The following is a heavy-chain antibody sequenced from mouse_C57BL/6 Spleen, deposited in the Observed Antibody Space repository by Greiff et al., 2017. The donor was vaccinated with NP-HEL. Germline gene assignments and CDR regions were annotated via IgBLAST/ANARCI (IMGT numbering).Heavy chain of an antibody. Sequence: VQLQQSGAELVRPGASVTLSCKASGYTFTDYEMHWVKQTPVHGLEWIGAIDPETGGTAYNQKFKGKAILTADKSSSTAYMELRSLTSEDSAVYYCTRWDYGSSKAMDYWGQGTSVTVSS. J-gene: IGHJ4*01. CDR2: IDPETGGT. CDR1: GYTFTDYE. V-gene: IGHV1-15*01. CDR3: TRWDYGSSKAMDY. D-gene: IGHD1-1*01.